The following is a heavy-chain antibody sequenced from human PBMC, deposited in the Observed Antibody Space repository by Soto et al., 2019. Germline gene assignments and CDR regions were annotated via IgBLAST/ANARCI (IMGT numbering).Heavy chain of an antibody. CDR2: IGTAGDT. J-gene: IGHJ3*02. Sequence: GGSLRLSCAASGFTFSSYDMHWVRQATGKGLEWVSAIGTAGDTYYPGSVKGRFTISRENAKNSLYLQMNSLRAGDTAVYYCARGVAYEAFDIWGQGTMVTVSS. V-gene: IGHV3-13*04. CDR3: ARGVAYEAFDI. CDR1: GFTFSSYD. D-gene: IGHD3-3*01.